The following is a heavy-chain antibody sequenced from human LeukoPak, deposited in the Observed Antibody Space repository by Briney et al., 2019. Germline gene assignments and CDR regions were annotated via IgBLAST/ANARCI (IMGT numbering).Heavy chain of an antibody. CDR3: TTGYYDFWSGYYSRGLDY. CDR2: ISGSGGST. V-gene: IGHV3-23*01. CDR1: GFTFSSYA. J-gene: IGHJ4*02. Sequence: GGSLRLSCAASGFTFSSYAMSWVRQAPGKGLEWVSAISGSGGSTYYADSVKGRFTISRDNSKNTLYLQMNSLRAEDTAVYYCTTGYYDFWSGYYSRGLDYWGQGTLVTVSS. D-gene: IGHD3-3*01.